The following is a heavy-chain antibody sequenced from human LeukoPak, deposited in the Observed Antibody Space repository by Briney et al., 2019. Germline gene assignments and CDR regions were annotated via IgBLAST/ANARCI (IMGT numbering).Heavy chain of an antibody. V-gene: IGHV3-74*01. J-gene: IGHJ4*02. Sequence: GGSLRLSCAASGFTFSSYWMHWVRQAPGTGLVWVSRINSDWSSTSYADSVKGRFTISRDNAKNTLYLQMNSLRAEDTAVYYCARGPYDFRSGYYIYWGQGTPVTVSS. CDR1: GFTFSSYW. CDR3: ARGPYDFRSGYYIY. CDR2: INSDWSST. D-gene: IGHD3-3*01.